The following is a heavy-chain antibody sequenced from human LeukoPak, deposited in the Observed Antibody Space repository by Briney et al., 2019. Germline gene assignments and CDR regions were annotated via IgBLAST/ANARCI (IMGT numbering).Heavy chain of an antibody. Sequence: SETLSLTCTVSGGSISSYYWSWIRQPPGKGLEWVGYIYYSGSTNYNPSLKSRVTISVDTSKNQFYLKLSSVTAADTAVYYCARGPYGYVDYWGQGTLVTVSS. V-gene: IGHV4-59*01. CDR2: IYYSGST. CDR3: ARGPYGYVDY. CDR1: GGSISSYY. J-gene: IGHJ4*02. D-gene: IGHD3-10*01.